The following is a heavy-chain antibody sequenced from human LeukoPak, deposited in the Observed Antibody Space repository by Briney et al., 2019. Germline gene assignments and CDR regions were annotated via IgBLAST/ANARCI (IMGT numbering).Heavy chain of an antibody. CDR2: IYTSGST. Sequence: SETLSLTCTVSGGSISSGSYYWSWIRQPAGKGLEWIGRIYTSGSTNYNPSLKSRVTISVDTSKNQFSLKLSSVTAADTAVYYCARGGEIAVAGTRRWFDPWGQGTLVTVSS. J-gene: IGHJ5*02. CDR1: GGSISSGSYY. D-gene: IGHD6-19*01. V-gene: IGHV4-61*02. CDR3: ARGGEIAVAGTRRWFDP.